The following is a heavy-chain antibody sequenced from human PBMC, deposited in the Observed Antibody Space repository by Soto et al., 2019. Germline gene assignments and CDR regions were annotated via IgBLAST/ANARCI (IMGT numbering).Heavy chain of an antibody. V-gene: IGHV4-34*01. D-gene: IGHD2-2*01. CDR1: GGSFSGYY. CDR3: ARAENIVVVPAANWFDP. Sequence: SETLSLTCAVYGGSFSGYYWSWIRQPPGKGLEWIGEINHSGSTNYNPSLKSRVTISVDTSKNQFSLKLSSVTAADTAVYYCARAENIVVVPAANWFDPWGQGTLVTVSS. J-gene: IGHJ5*02. CDR2: INHSGST.